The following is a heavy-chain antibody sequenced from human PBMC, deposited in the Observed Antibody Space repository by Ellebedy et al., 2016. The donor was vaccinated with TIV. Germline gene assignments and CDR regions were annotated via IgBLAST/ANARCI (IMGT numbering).Heavy chain of an antibody. V-gene: IGHV3-23*01. D-gene: IGHD3-16*01. Sequence: PGGSLRLSCAASGFTFGCCAMSWVRQAPGKGLEWVSVISNGGDTTYADSVKGRFTISRDNSKNTLYLQMNSLRADDTAIYYCARTTTMTTFGAFDFWGQGTMVTVSS. J-gene: IGHJ3*01. CDR3: ARTTTMTTFGAFDF. CDR1: GFTFGCCA. CDR2: ISNGGDTT.